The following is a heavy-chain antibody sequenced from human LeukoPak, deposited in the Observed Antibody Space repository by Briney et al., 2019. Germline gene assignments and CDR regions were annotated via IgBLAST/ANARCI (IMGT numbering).Heavy chain of an antibody. CDR3: ARGPYDGTSYFDD. V-gene: IGHV1-69*04. CDR2: IIPFRDMT. CDR1: GGTFSTYA. J-gene: IGHJ4*02. D-gene: IGHD3-16*01. Sequence: ASVKVSCKVSGGTFSTYAITWVRQARGHGLEWVGRIIPFRDMTNYAQRFQDRVTITADKSANTAYLELSSLSSEDTAVYYCARGPYDGTSYFDDWGQGTLVTVSS.